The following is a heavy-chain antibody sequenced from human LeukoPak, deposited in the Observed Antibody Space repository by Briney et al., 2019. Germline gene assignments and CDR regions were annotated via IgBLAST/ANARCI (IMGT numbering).Heavy chain of an antibody. CDR2: ISDSGGST. D-gene: IGHD3-22*01. J-gene: IGHJ4*02. Sequence: GGSLRLSCAASGFTFSSYTMNWVRQAPGKGLEWVAGISDSGGSTNYADSVKGRFTISRDNPKNTLYLQMNSLRAEDTAVYFCAKRGVVIRVILVGFHKEAYYFDSWGQGALVTVSS. CDR3: AKRGVVIRVILVGFHKEAYYFDS. V-gene: IGHV3-23*01. CDR1: GFTFSSYT.